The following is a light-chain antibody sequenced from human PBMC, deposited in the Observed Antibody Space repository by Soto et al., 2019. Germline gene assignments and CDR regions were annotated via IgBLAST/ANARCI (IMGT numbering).Light chain of an antibody. CDR1: SSDVGGYNY. J-gene: IGLJ2*01. V-gene: IGLV2-14*01. CDR2: DVS. CDR3: SSYTSSSTLVV. Sequence: QSALTQPASVSGSPGQSITISCTGTSSDVGGYNYVSWYQQHPGKAPKLMIDDVSNRPSGVSNRFSGSKSGNTASLTISGLQAEDEADYYCSSYTSSSTLVVFGGGTKVTVL.